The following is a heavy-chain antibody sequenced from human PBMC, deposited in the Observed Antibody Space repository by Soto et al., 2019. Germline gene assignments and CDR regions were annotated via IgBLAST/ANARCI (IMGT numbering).Heavy chain of an antibody. CDR3: ARTPMGYCSGGTCSNRSAP. D-gene: IGHD2-8*02. V-gene: IGHV4-59*08. Sequence: PSETLSLTCTVSGGSISNYYWSWIRQPPGKGLEWVGYIYSSGSTYVRPSLKSRVSMSVDPSKNQVSLRLTSVTATDTAVYYCARTPMGYCSGGTCSNRSAPGGRGTRVTVSS. CDR2: IYSSGST. CDR1: GGSISNYY. J-gene: IGHJ5*02.